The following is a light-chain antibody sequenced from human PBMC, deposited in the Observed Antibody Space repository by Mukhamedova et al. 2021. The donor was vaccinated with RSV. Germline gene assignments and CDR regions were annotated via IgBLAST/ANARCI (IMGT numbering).Light chain of an antibody. V-gene: IGKV1-33*01. CDR3: QQYDTLPWT. CDR2: DAF. J-gene: IGKJ1*01. Sequence: WYQRRVHGKAPKLLIYDAFNLETGVPSRFSGSGSETDFALTITGLQPEDTATYYCQQYDTLPWTFGQGTKVEIK.